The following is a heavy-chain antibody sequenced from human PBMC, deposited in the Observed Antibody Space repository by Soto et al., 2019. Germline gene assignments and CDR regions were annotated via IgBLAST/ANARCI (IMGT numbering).Heavy chain of an antibody. Sequence: QLQLQESGPGLVKPSETLSLTCTVSGGSISSSSYYWGWIRQPPGKGLEWIGSIYYRGSTYYNPSIKSRVTISVDTSKNQFSLKLSSVTAADTAVYYCATPWFGDGDYWGQGTLVTVSS. CDR3: ATPWFGDGDY. J-gene: IGHJ4*02. CDR1: GGSISSSSYY. V-gene: IGHV4-39*01. CDR2: IYYRGST. D-gene: IGHD3-10*01.